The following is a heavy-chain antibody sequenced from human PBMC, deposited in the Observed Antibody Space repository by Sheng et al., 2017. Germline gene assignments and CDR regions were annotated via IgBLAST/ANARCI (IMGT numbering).Heavy chain of an antibody. D-gene: IGHD2-15*01. V-gene: IGHV4-38-2*01. Sequence: QVQLQESGPGLVKPSETLSLTCAVSGDSISSGYSWGWIRQPPGKGLEWVGNFYHRGSTYYNPSLKSRLTMSVDTSKNQFSLKLSSVTAADTAVYYCARVRNCGGGTCYHYVDYWGQGTLVTVSS. CDR2: FYHRGST. CDR3: ARVRNCGGGTCYHYVDY. J-gene: IGHJ4*02. CDR1: GDSISSGYS.